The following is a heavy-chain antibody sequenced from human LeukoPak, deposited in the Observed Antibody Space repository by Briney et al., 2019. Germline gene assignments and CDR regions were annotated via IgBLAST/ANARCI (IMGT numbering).Heavy chain of an antibody. CDR2: IYFSVGT. Sequence: PLETLSLTCTVSGGSPSNYNWRWIWQTPAKGLGRSGYIYFSVGTEYTPPLTRRVTTSVDTSTKQISLRLSSLTAADTAVYYCARHGQLAPEYHYYGMDVWGQGTTVTVSS. D-gene: IGHD6-13*01. CDR1: GGSPSNYN. V-gene: IGHV4-59*08. CDR3: ARHGQLAPEYHYYGMDV. J-gene: IGHJ6*02.